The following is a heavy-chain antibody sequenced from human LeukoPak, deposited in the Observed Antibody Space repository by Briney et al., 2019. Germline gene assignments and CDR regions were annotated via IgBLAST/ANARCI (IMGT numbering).Heavy chain of an antibody. CDR1: GFTFRPYG. V-gene: IGHV3-33*08. D-gene: IGHD2-21*02. J-gene: IGHJ6*02. CDR3: ARDRVGTPRGMDV. Sequence: GGSLRLSCAASGFTFRPYGMHWVRQAPGKGLEWVAVIWYDGTNKYYVDSVKGRFTISRDNSKNTLYLQMNSLRVEDTAVYYCARDRVGTPRGMDVWGRGTTVTVSS. CDR2: IWYDGTNK.